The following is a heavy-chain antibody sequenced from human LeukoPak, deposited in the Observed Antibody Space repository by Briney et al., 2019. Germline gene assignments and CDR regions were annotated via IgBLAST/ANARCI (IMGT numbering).Heavy chain of an antibody. J-gene: IGHJ3*02. CDR2: IYPCDSDT. CDR1: GYSFTTYW. D-gene: IGHD2-2*01. Sequence: GESLKISCKGSGYSFTTYWIGWVRQMPGKGLEWMGIIYPCDSDTRYSPSFQGQVTISADKSISTAYLQWSSLKASDTAMYYCARNPLVVVPAVSVGDGFDIWGQGTMVTVSS. V-gene: IGHV5-51*01. CDR3: ARNPLVVVPAVSVGDGFDI.